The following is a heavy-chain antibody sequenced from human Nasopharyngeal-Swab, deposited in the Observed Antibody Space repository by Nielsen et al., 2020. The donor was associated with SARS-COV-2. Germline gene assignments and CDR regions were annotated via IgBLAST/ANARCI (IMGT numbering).Heavy chain of an antibody. CDR3: ARDPAVLVVYALYYYGMDV. Sequence: ASVKVSCKASGYIFTSSYMHWVRQAPGQGLEWMGMINPSGGSTSYAQKFQGRVTMTRDTSTSTVYMELSSLRSEDTAVYYCARDPAVLVVYALYYYGMDVWGQGTTVTVSS. CDR2: INPSGGST. CDR1: GYIFTSSY. J-gene: IGHJ6*02. D-gene: IGHD2-8*02. V-gene: IGHV1-46*01.